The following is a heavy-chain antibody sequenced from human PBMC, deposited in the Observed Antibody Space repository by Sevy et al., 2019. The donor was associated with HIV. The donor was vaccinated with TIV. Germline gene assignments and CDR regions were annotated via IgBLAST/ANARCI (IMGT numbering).Heavy chain of an antibody. CDR3: ARGIRGGGYFDY. CDR1: GFTFSSYA. Sequence: GGSLRLSCAASGFTFSSYAMHWVRQAPGKGLEWVAVISYDGSNKYYADSVKGRFTISRDNSKNKLYLQMNSLRAEDTAVYYCARGIRGGGYFDYWGQGTLVTVSS. V-gene: IGHV3-30*04. J-gene: IGHJ4*02. CDR2: ISYDGSNK. D-gene: IGHD3-10*01.